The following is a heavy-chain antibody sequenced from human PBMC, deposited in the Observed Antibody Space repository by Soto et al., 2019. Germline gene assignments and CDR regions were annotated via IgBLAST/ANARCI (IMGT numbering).Heavy chain of an antibody. CDR2: IFYNGNS. V-gene: IGHV4-39*07. CDR1: GGSISNPIYY. D-gene: IGHD2-2*02. Sequence: SETLSLTCTVSGGSISNPIYYWAWIRQPPGKGLEWIGSIFYNGNSYYNPSLKSRVTISVDTSKNQFSLKLSSVTAADTAVYYCARAIPSYFDYWGQGTLVTVSS. CDR3: ARAIPSYFDY. J-gene: IGHJ4*02.